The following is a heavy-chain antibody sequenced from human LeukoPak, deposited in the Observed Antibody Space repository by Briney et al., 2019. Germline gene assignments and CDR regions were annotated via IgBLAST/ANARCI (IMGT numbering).Heavy chain of an antibody. J-gene: IGHJ4*02. V-gene: IGHV3-23*01. CDR1: GFTFSTYA. CDR3: AKAEGYDILTGLDY. CDR2: ICGSDGSR. D-gene: IGHD3-9*01. Sequence: GGSLRLSCAASGFTFSTYAMSWVRQAPGKGLEWVSAICGSDGSRYYADSVKGRFTISRDNSKNTLYLQMNSLRTEDTAVYYCAKAEGYDILTGLDYWGQGTLVTVSS.